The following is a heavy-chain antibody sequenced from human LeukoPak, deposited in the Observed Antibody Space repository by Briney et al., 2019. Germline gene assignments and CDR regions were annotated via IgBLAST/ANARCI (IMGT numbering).Heavy chain of an antibody. V-gene: IGHV3-74*01. J-gene: IGHJ4*02. CDR2: ISPDGSTT. Sequence: GGSLRLSCAASEFTLSGYWMHWVRQAPGKGLVWVSRISPDGSTTNYADSVRGRFTISRDNAKNTLYLQMSSPRADDTAVYYCARASANNYGLFDYWGQGTLVTVSS. D-gene: IGHD5-18*01. CDR3: ARASANNYGLFDY. CDR1: EFTLSGYW.